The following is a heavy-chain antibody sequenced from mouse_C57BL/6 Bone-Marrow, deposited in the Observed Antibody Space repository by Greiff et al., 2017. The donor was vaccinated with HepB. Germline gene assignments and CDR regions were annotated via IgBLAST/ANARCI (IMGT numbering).Heavy chain of an antibody. D-gene: IGHD2-4*01. CDR1: GYTFTSYG. CDR2: IYPRSGNT. V-gene: IGHV1-81*01. CDR3: ARSSSYYDYDDVTWFAY. J-gene: IGHJ3*01. Sequence: VQLQESGAELARPGASVKLSCKASGYTFTSYGISWVKQRTGQGLEWIGEIYPRSGNTYYNEKFKGKATLTADKSSSTAYMELRSLTSEDSAVYFCARSSSYYDYDDVTWFAYWGQGTLVTVSA.